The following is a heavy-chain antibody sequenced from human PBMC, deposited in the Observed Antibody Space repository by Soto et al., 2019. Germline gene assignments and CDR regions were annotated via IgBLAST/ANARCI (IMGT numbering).Heavy chain of an antibody. D-gene: IGHD2-21*02. CDR1: GYTLTSYD. CDR3: VRGSFSSATAFDY. CDR2: SSTYSSRT. V-gene: IGHV1-18*01. J-gene: IGHJ4*02. Sequence: QVQLVQSGAEVKKPGASVKVSCKASGYTLTSYDISWVRQAPGQGLEWMGWSSTYSSRTNFAQKFRGRVTVTTDTSTSTVYMELRTLTIDDTAVYYYVRGSFSSATAFDYWGQGTLVTVSS.